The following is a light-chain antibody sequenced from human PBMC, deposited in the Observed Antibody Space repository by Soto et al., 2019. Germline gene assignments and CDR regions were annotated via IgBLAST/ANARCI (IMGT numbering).Light chain of an antibody. CDR3: QQYGSSPLT. J-gene: IGKJ4*01. V-gene: IGKV3-15*01. CDR1: QSVSRN. Sequence: IVMTQSPATLSVSPGERATLSCRASQSVSRNLAWYQQKPGQAPRLLIFGASSRDTGIPARFSGSGSGTEFTLTIDSLQPEDFAVYYCQQYGSSPLTFGGGTKVDIK. CDR2: GAS.